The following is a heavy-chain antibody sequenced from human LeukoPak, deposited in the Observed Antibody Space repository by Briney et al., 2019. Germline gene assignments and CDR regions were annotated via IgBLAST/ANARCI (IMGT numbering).Heavy chain of an antibody. CDR1: GGSISSSS. CDR2: ISSSSSYI. D-gene: IGHD3-22*01. J-gene: IGHJ4*02. V-gene: IGHV3-21*01. CDR3: ARDDSSGRPYYFDY. Sequence: PSETLSLTCTVSGGSISSSSYYWGWIRQPPGKGLEWVSSISSSSSYIYYADSVKGRFTISRDNAKNSLYLQMNSLRAEDTAVYYCARDDSSGRPYYFDYWGQGTLVTVSS.